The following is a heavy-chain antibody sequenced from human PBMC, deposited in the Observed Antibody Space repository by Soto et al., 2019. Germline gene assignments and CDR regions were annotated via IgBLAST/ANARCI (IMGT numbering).Heavy chain of an antibody. J-gene: IGHJ6*02. D-gene: IGHD3-10*01. Sequence: QVQLVESGGGVVQPGRSLRLSCAASGFTFSSYGMHWVRQAPGKGLEWVTVISFDGSKEYYADSVKGRFTISRDNSKNTLYLQMSSLTIEDTAVYYCAKSRASMVRGVVLYYGMDVWGHGTTVSVSS. V-gene: IGHV3-30*18. CDR3: AKSRASMVRGVVLYYGMDV. CDR2: ISFDGSKE. CDR1: GFTFSSYG.